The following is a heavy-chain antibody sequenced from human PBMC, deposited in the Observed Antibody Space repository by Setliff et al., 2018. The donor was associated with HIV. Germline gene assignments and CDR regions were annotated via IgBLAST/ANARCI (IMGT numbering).Heavy chain of an antibody. V-gene: IGHV3-30*03. Sequence: GGSLRLSCSASGFTFSSYGMHWVRQAPGKGLEWGATTSDDVSNKYYADSVKGRFTISRDNSRNTLYLHMNSLRSEDTAVYYCARRGQITMIVVAKQREYYYYCMDVWGQGTTVTVSS. CDR2: TSDDVSNK. CDR1: GFTFSSYG. CDR3: ARRGQITMIVVAKQREYYYYCMDV. D-gene: IGHD3-22*01. J-gene: IGHJ6*02.